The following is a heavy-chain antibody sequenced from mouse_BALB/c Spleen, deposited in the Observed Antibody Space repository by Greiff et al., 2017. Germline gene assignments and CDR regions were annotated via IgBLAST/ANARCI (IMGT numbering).Heavy chain of an antibody. J-gene: IGHJ3*01. D-gene: IGHD2-4*01. CDR2: ISSGGSYT. V-gene: IGHV5-9-4*01. CDR3: ATSTMITLFAY. CDR1: GFTFSSYA. Sequence: EVQRVESGGGLVKPGGSLKLSCAASGFTFSSYAMSWVRQSPEKRLEWVAEISSGGSYTYYPDTVTGRFTISRDNAKNTLYLEMSSLRSEDTAMYYCATSTMITLFAYWGQGTLVTVSA.